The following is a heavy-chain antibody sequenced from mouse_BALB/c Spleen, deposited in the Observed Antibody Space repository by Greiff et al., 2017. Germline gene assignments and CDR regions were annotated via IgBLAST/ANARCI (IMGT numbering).Heavy chain of an antibody. Sequence: VQLKESGAELVKPGASVKLSCTASGFNIKDTYMHWVKQRPEQGLEWIGRIDPANGNTKYDPKFQGKATITADTSSNTAYLQLSSLTSEDTAVYYCARDYQRYFDYWGQGTTLTVSS. D-gene: IGHD2-4*01. V-gene: IGHV14-3*02. CDR3: ARDYQRYFDY. CDR2: IDPANGNT. J-gene: IGHJ2*01. CDR1: GFNIKDTY.